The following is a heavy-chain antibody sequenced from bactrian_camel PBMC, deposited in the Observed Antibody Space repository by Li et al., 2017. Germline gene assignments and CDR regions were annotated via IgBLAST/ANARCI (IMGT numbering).Heavy chain of an antibody. V-gene: IGHV3S53*01. J-gene: IGHJ6*01. Sequence: HVQLVESGGGSVQAGGSLRLSCSASEDTYSEYDDSTPYNCMGWFRQSPGKEREGVAWIDPSGTTAYIDSVKGRFTVSKDNAKKTLYLQMNSLKPEDTAMYYCAIDRIRALRRSPPESRLFPPPSEGGRSYGELCRGDFDYWGQGTQVTVS. CDR2: IDPSGTT. CDR3: AIDRIRALRRSPPESRLFPPPSEGGRSYGELCRGDFDY. D-gene: IGHD2*01. CDR1: EDTYSEYDDSTPYNC.